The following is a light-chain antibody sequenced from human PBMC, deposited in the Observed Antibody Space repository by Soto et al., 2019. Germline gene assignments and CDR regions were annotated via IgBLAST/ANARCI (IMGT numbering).Light chain of an antibody. V-gene: IGLV1-40*01. CDR3: QSYDSSLSAYV. CDR2: GNT. Sequence: QSVLTQPPSLSGAPGQRVTISCTGSISNIGAGYDVHWYQQLPGTAPKLLIYGNTNRPSGVPDRFSGSKSGTSASLAITGLQAEDEADYYCQSYDSSLSAYVFGTGTKVTVL. CDR1: ISNIGAGYD. J-gene: IGLJ1*01.